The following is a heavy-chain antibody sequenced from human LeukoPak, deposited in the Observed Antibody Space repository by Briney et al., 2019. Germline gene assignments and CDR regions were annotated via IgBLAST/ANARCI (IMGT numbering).Heavy chain of an antibody. CDR1: GGSISSSSYY. CDR2: IYYSGST. V-gene: IGHV4-39*01. Sequence: PSETLSLTCTVSGGSISSSSYYWGWIRQPPGKGLEWIGSIYYSGSTYYNPFLKSRVTISVDTSKNQFSLKLSSVTAADTAVYYCARHRKRITGTTHAFDIWGQGTMVTVSS. D-gene: IGHD1-7*01. J-gene: IGHJ3*02. CDR3: ARHRKRITGTTHAFDI.